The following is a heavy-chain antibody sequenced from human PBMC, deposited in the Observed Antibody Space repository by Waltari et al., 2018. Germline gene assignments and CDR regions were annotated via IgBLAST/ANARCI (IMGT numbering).Heavy chain of an antibody. V-gene: IGHV3-21*01. D-gene: IGHD3-3*01. J-gene: IGHJ4*02. CDR3: ARGILRSSEWLLMDYCEY. Sequence: EVQLEESGGGLVKPGGSLRLSCAASGFNFKNYTMTWVRQAPGKGLELVSSVSSRTTYKYYADSVKGRFTISRDNAKNSLYLQMNSLRAEDTAVYYCARGILRSSEWLLMDYCEYWGQGALVTVSS. CDR2: VSSRTTYK. CDR1: GFNFKNYT.